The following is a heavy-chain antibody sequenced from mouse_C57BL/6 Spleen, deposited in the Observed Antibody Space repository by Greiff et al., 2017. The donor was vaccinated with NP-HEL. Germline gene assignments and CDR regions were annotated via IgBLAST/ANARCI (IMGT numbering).Heavy chain of an antibody. J-gene: IGHJ3*01. CDR1: GYTFTSYW. CDR2: IYPGSGST. D-gene: IGHD1-1*01. Sequence: QVQLQQPGAELVKPGASVKMSCKASGYTFTSYWITWVKQRPGQGLEWIGDIYPGSGSTNYNEKFKSKATLTVDTSSSTAYMQLSSLTSEDSAVYYGARDDTTVGRAWFAYWGQGTLVTVSA. V-gene: IGHV1-55*01. CDR3: ARDDTTVGRAWFAY.